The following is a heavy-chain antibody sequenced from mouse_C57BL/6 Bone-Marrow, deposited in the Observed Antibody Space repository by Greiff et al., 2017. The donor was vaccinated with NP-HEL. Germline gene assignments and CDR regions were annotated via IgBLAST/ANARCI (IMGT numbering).Heavy chain of an antibody. CDR3: APYYYGSGDY. CDR2: IYPRDGST. D-gene: IGHD1-1*01. CDR1: GYTFTSYW. J-gene: IGHJ2*01. V-gene: IGHV1-85*01. Sequence: VQLQQSGPELVKPGASVKLSCKASGYTFTSYWINWVKQRPGQGLEWIGRIYPRDGSTKYNEKFKGKATLTVDTSSSTAYMELHSLTSEDSAVYFCAPYYYGSGDYWGQGTTLTVSS.